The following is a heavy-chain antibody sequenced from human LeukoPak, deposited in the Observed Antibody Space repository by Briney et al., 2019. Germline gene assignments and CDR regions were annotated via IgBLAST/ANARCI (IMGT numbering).Heavy chain of an antibody. Sequence: PGGSLRPSREASGFTLSTYKMKWVRPARGKGLERVSSISSISSFIYYGDSVKCRFTISRDNAKKSQYLQMNSLRAEDTAVYYCARDRYGDSQWSYYYYGIDVWGQGTTVTVSS. CDR3: ARDRYGDSQWSYYYYGIDV. CDR2: ISSISSFI. J-gene: IGHJ6*02. V-gene: IGHV3-21*01. CDR1: GFTLSTYK. D-gene: IGHD4-17*01.